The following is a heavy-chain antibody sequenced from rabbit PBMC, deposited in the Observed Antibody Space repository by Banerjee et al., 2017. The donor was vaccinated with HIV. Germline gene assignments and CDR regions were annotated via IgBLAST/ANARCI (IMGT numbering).Heavy chain of an antibody. CDR1: GFDFSSYG. J-gene: IGHJ4*01. Sequence: QEQLVESGGGLVQPGGSLKLSCKASGFDFSSYGVSWVRQAPGKGLEWIGYIDPVFGSTYYASWVNGRFTISSHNAQNTLYLQLNSLTAADTATYFCVRDGAYASSSGYYGGYYFNLWGPGTLVTVS. CDR2: IDPVFGST. V-gene: IGHV1S47*01. D-gene: IGHD1-1*01. CDR3: VRDGAYASSSGYYGGYYFNL.